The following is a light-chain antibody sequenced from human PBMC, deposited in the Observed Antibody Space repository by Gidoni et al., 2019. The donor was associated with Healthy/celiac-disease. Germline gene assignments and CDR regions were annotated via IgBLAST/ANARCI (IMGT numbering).Light chain of an antibody. CDR1: SSNIGAGYD. V-gene: IGLV1-40*01. Sequence: QSVLTQPPSVSGAPGQRVTISCTGSSSNIGAGYDVHWYQQLPGTDPKLLIYGNSNRPSGVPDRFSGSKSGTSASLAITGLQAEDEADYYCQSYDSSLEGVFGGGTKLTVL. CDR3: QSYDSSLEGV. J-gene: IGLJ2*01. CDR2: GNS.